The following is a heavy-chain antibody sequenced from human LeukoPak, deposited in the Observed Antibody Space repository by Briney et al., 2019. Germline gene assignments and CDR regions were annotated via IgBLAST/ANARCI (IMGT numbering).Heavy chain of an antibody. Sequence: SETLSLTCAVSGGSFSGYYWSWIRQPPGKGLEWIGEINHSGSTNYNPSLKSRVTISVDTSKNQFSLKLSSVTAADTAVYYCARDTYYDFWSGYYLHYFDYWGQGTLVTVSP. J-gene: IGHJ4*02. CDR2: INHSGST. CDR1: GGSFSGYY. D-gene: IGHD3-3*01. CDR3: ARDTYYDFWSGYYLHYFDY. V-gene: IGHV4-34*01.